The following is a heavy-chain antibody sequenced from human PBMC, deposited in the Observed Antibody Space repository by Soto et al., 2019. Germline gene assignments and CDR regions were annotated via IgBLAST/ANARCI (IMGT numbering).Heavy chain of an antibody. Sequence: GGSLRLSCAASGFTFSSYAMSWVRQAPGKGLEWVSAISGSGGSTYYADSVKGRFTISRDNSKNTLYLQMNSLRAEDTAVYYCAKGNIAAAGRYYYYGMDVWGQGTTVTVSS. CDR3: AKGNIAAAGRYYYYGMDV. D-gene: IGHD6-13*01. J-gene: IGHJ6*02. CDR2: ISGSGGST. V-gene: IGHV3-23*01. CDR1: GFTFSSYA.